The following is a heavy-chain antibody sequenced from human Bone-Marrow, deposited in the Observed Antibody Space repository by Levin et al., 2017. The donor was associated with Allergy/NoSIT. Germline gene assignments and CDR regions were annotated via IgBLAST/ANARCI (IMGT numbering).Heavy chain of an antibody. V-gene: IGHV1-2*02. Sequence: ASVKVSCKASGYTFTGYHVHWVRQAPGQGLEWMGWFNPNSGGADYAQNFQGRVTMTRDTSFSTAYMELSSLRSDDTAVYFCVRVYYYDGSGYSYEDSWGQGTLVTVSS. J-gene: IGHJ4*02. D-gene: IGHD3-22*01. CDR2: FNPNSGGA. CDR1: GYTFTGYH. CDR3: VRVYYYDGSGYSYEDS.